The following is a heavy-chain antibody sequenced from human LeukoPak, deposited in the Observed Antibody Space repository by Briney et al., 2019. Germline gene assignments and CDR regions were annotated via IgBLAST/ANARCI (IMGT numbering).Heavy chain of an antibody. D-gene: IGHD3-10*01. CDR3: ARRTMVRGVIITHAFDI. CDR1: GGSISSSNW. V-gene: IGHV4-4*02. J-gene: IGHJ3*02. CDR2: IYHSGST. Sequence: SGTLSLTCAVSGGSISSSNWWSWVRQPPGKGLEWTGEIYHSGSTNYNPSLKSRVTISVDKSKNQFSLKLSSVTAADTAVYYCARRTMVRGVIITHAFDIWGQGTMVTVSS.